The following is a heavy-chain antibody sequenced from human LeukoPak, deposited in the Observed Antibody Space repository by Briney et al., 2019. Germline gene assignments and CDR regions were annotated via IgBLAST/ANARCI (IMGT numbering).Heavy chain of an antibody. CDR2: ICSSSSYI. V-gene: IGHV3-21*06. CDR3: ARFEPLDAFDI. J-gene: IGHJ3*02. CDR1: GFTFDSYS. Sequence: PGGSLRLSCAASGFTFDSYSIHWVRQAPGKGLEWVSSICSSSSYIYYADSVKGRFTISRDNAKNSLYLQMSSLRAEDTAVYYCARFEPLDAFDIWGQGTMVTVSA.